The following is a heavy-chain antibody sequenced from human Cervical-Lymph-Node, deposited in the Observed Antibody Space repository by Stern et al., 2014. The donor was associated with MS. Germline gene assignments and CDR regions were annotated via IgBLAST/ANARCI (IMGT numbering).Heavy chain of an antibody. CDR2: VYYTGTP. V-gene: IGHV4-39*01. CDR1: GASVSSGSYY. D-gene: IGHD3-3*01. J-gene: IGHJ6*02. Sequence: VQLVESGPGLVKPSETLSLTCTVSGASVSSGSYYWGWIRQSPGKRLEWIGYVYYTGTPYSNPSLSSRVTISIDTSNNHFFLNLPSVTATDTAVYYCARHDQFLGGMDVWGQGTTVTVSS. CDR3: ARHDQFLGGMDV.